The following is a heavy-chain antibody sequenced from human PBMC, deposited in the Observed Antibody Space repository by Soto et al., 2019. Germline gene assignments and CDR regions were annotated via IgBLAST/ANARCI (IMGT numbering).Heavy chain of an antibody. Sequence: GGSLRLSCAASGFTFSSYDMHWVRQATGKGLEWVSAIGTAGDTYYPGSVKGRFTISRENAKNSLYLQMNSLRAEDTAVYYCARGPRREYYDILTGYYYYYGMDVWGQGTTVTVSS. CDR1: GFTFSSYD. V-gene: IGHV3-13*01. CDR3: ARGPRREYYDILTGYYYYYGMDV. J-gene: IGHJ6*02. D-gene: IGHD3-9*01. CDR2: IGTAGDT.